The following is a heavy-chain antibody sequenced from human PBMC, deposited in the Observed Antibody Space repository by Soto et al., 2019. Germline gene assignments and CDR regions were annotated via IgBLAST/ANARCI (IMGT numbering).Heavy chain of an antibody. CDR1: GFTFSTYW. CDR3: ARDAYYAMGV. CDR2: IMSDGSTT. Sequence: EVQLVESGGGLVQPGGSLRLSCVGSGFTFSTYWMHWVRQAPGKGLVWVSRIMSDGSTTNYADSVKGRFTISRDNAKNTLYLQMNSLRAEDTAVYYCARDAYYAMGVWGRGTTVTVSS. V-gene: IGHV3-74*01. J-gene: IGHJ6*02.